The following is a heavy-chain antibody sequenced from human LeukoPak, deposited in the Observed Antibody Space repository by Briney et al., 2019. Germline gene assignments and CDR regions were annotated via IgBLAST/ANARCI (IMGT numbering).Heavy chain of an antibody. CDR3: AGFGVVIQDAFDI. Sequence: ASVKVSCKASGYTFTSYDINWVRQAPGQGLEWMGRINPNSGGTNYAQKFQGRVTMTRDTSISTAYMELSRLRSDDTAVYYCAGFGVVIQDAFDIWGQGTLVTVSS. CDR1: GYTFTSYD. CDR2: INPNSGGT. J-gene: IGHJ3*02. D-gene: IGHD3-3*01. V-gene: IGHV1-2*06.